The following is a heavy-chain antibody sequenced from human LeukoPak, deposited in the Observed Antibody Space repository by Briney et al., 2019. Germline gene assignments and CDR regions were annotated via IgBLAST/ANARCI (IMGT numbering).Heavy chain of an antibody. V-gene: IGHV4-59*01. Sequence: SETLSPTCTVSGGSISSYYWSWIRQPPGKGLEWIGYIYYSGSTNYNPSLKSRVTISVDTSKNQFSLKLSSVTAADTAVYYCARGWDYYYGMDVWGQGTTVTVSS. J-gene: IGHJ6*02. CDR2: IYYSGST. CDR3: ARGWDYYYGMDV. CDR1: GGSISSYY. D-gene: IGHD1-26*01.